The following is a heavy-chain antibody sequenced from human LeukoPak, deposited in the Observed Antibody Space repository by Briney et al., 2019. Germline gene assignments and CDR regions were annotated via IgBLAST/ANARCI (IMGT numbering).Heavy chain of an antibody. CDR1: GYTFTSYA. CDR3: ARNYDILTGYQSLRYYYGMDV. CDR2: INAGNGNT. V-gene: IGHV1-3*01. Sequence: GASVKVSCKASGYTFTSYAMHWVRQAPGQRLEWMGWINAGNGNTKYSQKFQGRVTITRDTSASTAYMELSSLRSEDTAVYYCARNYDILTGYQSLRYYYGMDVWGQGTTVTVSS. J-gene: IGHJ6*02. D-gene: IGHD3-9*01.